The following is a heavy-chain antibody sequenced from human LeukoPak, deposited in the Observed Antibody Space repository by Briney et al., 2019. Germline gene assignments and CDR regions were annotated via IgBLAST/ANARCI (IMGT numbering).Heavy chain of an antibody. D-gene: IGHD2-15*01. CDR2: ISGRGGNT. CDR1: GSTFSSYA. V-gene: IGHV3-23*01. CDR3: YCSGGSRLGD. J-gene: IGHJ4*02. Sequence: GGSLRLSCAASGSTFSSYAMSWVRQAPGKGLEWVPDISGRGGNTHYADSVKGRFTISRDNSKNTLYLEMSSLRAEDTAVYYCYCSGGSRLGDWGQGTLVTVSS.